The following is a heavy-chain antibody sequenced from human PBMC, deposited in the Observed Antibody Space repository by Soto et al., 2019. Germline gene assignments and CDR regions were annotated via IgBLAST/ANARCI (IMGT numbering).Heavy chain of an antibody. CDR3: ARGSGIVALPGELEDVNYDY. V-gene: IGHV4-34*01. CDR2: INESGST. Sequence: QVQLQQWGAGLVKPSETLSLSGAVYGQSFSGHSWAWIRQSPGKGLEWIGEINESGSTYYNPSLKSRVTISAGTSKNQFSLKLSSVSAADTAVYFCARGSGIVALPGELEDVNYDYWGQGTLVNVSS. CDR1: GQSFSGHS. J-gene: IGHJ4*02. D-gene: IGHD1-1*01.